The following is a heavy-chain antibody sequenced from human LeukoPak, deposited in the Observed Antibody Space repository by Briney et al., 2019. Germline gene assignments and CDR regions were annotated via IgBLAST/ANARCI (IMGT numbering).Heavy chain of an antibody. D-gene: IGHD4-17*01. Sequence: GASVKVSCKASGYTFISYGISWVRQAPGQGLEWMGGIIPIFGTANYAQKFQGRVTITADESTSTAYMELSSLRSEDTAVYYCARGYGPDYGDYPFDYWGQGTLVTVSS. CDR2: IIPIFGTA. CDR1: GYTFISYG. CDR3: ARGYGPDYGDYPFDY. J-gene: IGHJ4*02. V-gene: IGHV1-69*13.